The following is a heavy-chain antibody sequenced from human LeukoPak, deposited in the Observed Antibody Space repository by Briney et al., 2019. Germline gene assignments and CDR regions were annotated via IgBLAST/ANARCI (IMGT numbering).Heavy chain of an antibody. V-gene: IGHV3-21*01. CDR1: GFTFSGYT. J-gene: IGHJ4*02. D-gene: IGHD3-3*01. CDR3: SKDRGVFGVAYSLDY. CDR2: ISSSGSYI. Sequence: PGGSLRLSCAASGFTFSGYTMNWVRQAPGKGLEWVSSISSSGSYIYYADSVKGRFTISRDLSKNTLFLQINSLRPEDTAVYYCSKDRGVFGVAYSLDYWGQGTLVTVS.